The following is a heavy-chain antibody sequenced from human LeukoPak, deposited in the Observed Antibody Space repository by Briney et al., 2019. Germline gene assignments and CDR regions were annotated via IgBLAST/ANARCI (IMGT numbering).Heavy chain of an antibody. V-gene: IGHV3-30-3*01. Sequence: PGRSLRLSCAASGFTFSSYAMHWVRQAPGKGLEWVAVISYDGSNKYYADSVKGRFTISRDNSKNTLYLQMNSLRAEDTAVYYCASRNGYSYGTRPPYNWFDPWGQGTLVTVSS. J-gene: IGHJ5*02. CDR2: ISYDGSNK. CDR3: ASRNGYSYGTRPPYNWFDP. D-gene: IGHD5-18*01. CDR1: GFTFSSYA.